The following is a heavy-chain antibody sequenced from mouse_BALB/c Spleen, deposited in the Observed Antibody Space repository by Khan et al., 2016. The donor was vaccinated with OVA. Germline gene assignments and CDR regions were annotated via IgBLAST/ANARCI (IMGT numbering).Heavy chain of an antibody. CDR3: TRDRIDY. CDR1: GYTFTTYW. J-gene: IGHJ2*01. V-gene: IGHV1-7*01. CDR2: INPTSGYT. Sequence: VQLQESGAELAKPGASVKMSCKASGYTFTTYWMHWVKQRPGQGLEWIGYINPTSGYTYYNEKFKDRATLSADKSTSTAYLQLSSRTSEDSAVYCCTRDRIDYWGQGTTLTVSS.